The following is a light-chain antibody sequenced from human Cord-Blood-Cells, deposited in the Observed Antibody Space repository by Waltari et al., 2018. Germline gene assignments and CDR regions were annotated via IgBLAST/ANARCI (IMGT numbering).Light chain of an antibody. CDR3: CSYAGSYTYV. CDR1: SSDVGGYKS. Sequence: QSALTQPRSVSGSPGQSVTLSCTGTSSDVGGYKSVSWYQLHPGKAPKLMIYAVRKRPAGVPERCSGCKSGNTASVTISGLQAEDEADYYWCSYAGSYTYVFGTGTKVTVL. CDR2: AVR. V-gene: IGLV2-11*01. J-gene: IGLJ1*01.